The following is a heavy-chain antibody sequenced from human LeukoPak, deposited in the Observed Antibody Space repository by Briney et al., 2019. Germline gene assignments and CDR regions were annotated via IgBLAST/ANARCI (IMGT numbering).Heavy chain of an antibody. CDR3: ARGPGITAAGNFDY. Sequence: SETLSLTCAVYDGSFSGYYWSWIRQPPGKGLEWIGEINHSGSTNYNPSLKSRVTVSVDTSKNQFSLKLSSVTAVDTAVYYCARGPGITAAGNFDYWGQGTLVTVSS. D-gene: IGHD6-13*01. CDR1: DGSFSGYY. J-gene: IGHJ4*02. CDR2: INHSGST. V-gene: IGHV4-34*01.